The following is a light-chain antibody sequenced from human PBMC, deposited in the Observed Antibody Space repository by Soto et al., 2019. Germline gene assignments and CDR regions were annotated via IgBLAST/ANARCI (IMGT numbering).Light chain of an antibody. CDR3: QQSYSTLFT. V-gene: IGKV1-39*01. CDR2: AAS. CDR1: QSISSY. Sequence: EIPMTPSPSSLSASLGGRVTIPCRASQSISSYLNWYQQKPGKAPKLLIYAASSLQSGVPSRFSGSGSGTDFTLTISSLQPEDFATYYCQQSYSTLFTFGPGTKVDIK. J-gene: IGKJ3*01.